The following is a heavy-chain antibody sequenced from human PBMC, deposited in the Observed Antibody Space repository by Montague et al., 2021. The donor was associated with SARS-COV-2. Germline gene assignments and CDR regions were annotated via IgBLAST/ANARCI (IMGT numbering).Heavy chain of an antibody. Sequence: SEILSLTCTVSGGSISSSSYFWGWIHQPPGKGLEWIGSTYYSGSTYYXXXLKSRVTISVDTSKNQFSLKLSSVTAADTAVFYCARKTSRGLTIFGVVTASYCYDYWGQGTLVTVSS. CDR2: TYYSGST. D-gene: IGHD3-3*01. CDR3: ARKTSRGLTIFGVVTASYCYDY. V-gene: IGHV4-39*01. CDR1: GGSISSSSYF. J-gene: IGHJ4*02.